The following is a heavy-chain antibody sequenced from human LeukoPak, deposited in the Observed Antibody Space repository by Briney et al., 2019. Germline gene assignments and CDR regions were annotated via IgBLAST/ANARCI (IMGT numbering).Heavy chain of an antibody. CDR1: GFTFSSYG. CDR3: TKAKEETVVTLSYAFDI. Sequence: PGGSLRLSCAASGFTFSSYGMHWVRQAPGKGLEWVSGISWNSGSIGYADSVKGRFTISRDNAKNSLYLQMNSLRAEDMALYYCTKAKEETVVTLSYAFDIWGQGTMVTVSS. J-gene: IGHJ3*02. CDR2: ISWNSGSI. D-gene: IGHD4-23*01. V-gene: IGHV3-9*03.